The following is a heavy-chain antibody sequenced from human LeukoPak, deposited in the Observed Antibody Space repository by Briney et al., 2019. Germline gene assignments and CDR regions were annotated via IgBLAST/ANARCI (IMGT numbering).Heavy chain of an antibody. V-gene: IGHV3-15*01. CDR2: IKSKDDGETT. CDR3: CADTVDPLAQIDK. J-gene: IGHJ4*02. D-gene: IGHD4-11*01. Sequence: GGSLRLSCAASRFSFSTSLMSWVRQAPGKGLEWVGRIKSKDDGETTEYAAPVKGRFTISRDDSESMLYLQMMSLKTEDTAVYYCCADTVDPLAQIDKWGQGAQVTVSS. CDR1: RFSFSTSL.